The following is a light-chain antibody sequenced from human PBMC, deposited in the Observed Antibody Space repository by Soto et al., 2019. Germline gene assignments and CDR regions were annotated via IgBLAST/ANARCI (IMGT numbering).Light chain of an antibody. CDR3: LQDYNYPYT. CDR2: GAS. CDR1: QGIRND. Sequence: AIQMTQSPSSLSASVGDRVTITCRASQGIRNDLGWYQQKPGKAPKFLIYGASSLQSGVPSRFSGSGSGTDFTLTISSLQPEDFAAYYCLQDYNYPYTFGQGTKLEVK. V-gene: IGKV1-6*01. J-gene: IGKJ2*01.